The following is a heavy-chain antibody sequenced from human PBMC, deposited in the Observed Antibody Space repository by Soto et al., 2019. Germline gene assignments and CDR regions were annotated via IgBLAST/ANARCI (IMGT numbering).Heavy chain of an antibody. J-gene: IGHJ4*02. V-gene: IGHV4-39*07. CDR2: IYYSGRT. CDR1: GESISSSSYY. CDR3: ARDPGRDGYNLLDY. D-gene: IGHD5-12*01. Sequence: PSETLSLTCIVSGESISSSSYYWGWIRQPPGKGLEWIGSIYYSGRTYYNPSFKSRVTISVDTSKNQFSLKLSSVTAADTAVYYCARDPGRDGYNLLDYWGQGTLVTAPQ.